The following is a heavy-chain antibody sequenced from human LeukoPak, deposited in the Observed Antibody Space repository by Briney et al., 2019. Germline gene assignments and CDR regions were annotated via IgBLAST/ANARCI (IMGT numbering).Heavy chain of an antibody. CDR1: GFTFSSYS. CDR2: ISSSSSYI. V-gene: IGHV3-21*01. Sequence: AGGSLRLSCAASGFTFSSYSMNWVRQAPGKGLEWVSSISSSSSYIYYADSVKGRFTISRDNAKNSLYLQMNSLRAEDTAVYYCARPAPYSSSGYWGGGGDAFDIWGQGTMVTVSS. D-gene: IGHD6-13*01. J-gene: IGHJ3*02. CDR3: ARPAPYSSSGYWGGGGDAFDI.